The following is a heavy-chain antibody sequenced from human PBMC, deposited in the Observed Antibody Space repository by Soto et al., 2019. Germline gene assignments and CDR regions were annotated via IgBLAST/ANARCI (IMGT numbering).Heavy chain of an antibody. Sequence: PGESLKISCKGSGYSFTSYWIGWVRQMPGKGLERMGIIYPGDSDTRYSPSFQGKVTISADKSISTAYLQWSSLKASDTAMYYCARGGPYYDFWSGKWVPFDPWGQVTLVTVCS. CDR1: GYSFTSYW. CDR3: ARGGPYYDFWSGKWVPFDP. V-gene: IGHV5-51*01. J-gene: IGHJ5*02. D-gene: IGHD3-3*01. CDR2: IYPGDSDT.